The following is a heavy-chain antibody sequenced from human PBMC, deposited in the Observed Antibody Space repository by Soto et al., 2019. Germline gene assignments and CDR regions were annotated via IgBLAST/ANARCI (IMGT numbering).Heavy chain of an antibody. CDR2: IYYSGST. J-gene: IGHJ3*02. D-gene: IGHD3-3*01. V-gene: IGHV4-31*03. CDR3: ARKDYDFWSGYYTGAAFDI. CDR1: GGSISSGGYY. Sequence: SETLSLTCTVSGGSISSGGYYWSWIRQHPGKGLEWIGYIYYSGSTYYNPSLKSRVTISVDTSKNQFSLKLSSVTAADTAVYYCARKDYDFWSGYYTGAAFDIWGQGTMVTVSS.